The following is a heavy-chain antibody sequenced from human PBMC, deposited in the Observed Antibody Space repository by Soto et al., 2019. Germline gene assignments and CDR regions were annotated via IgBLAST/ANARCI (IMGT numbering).Heavy chain of an antibody. CDR3: AKDRGIVVTAGDAFAV. D-gene: IGHD3-16*02. J-gene: IGHJ3*01. Sequence: GGSLRLSCASSGFSLSMSAVNWVRLAPGKGLEWVSYISDSGDRTYYADSVKGRFTISRDRSKNTVSLQMDSLRAEDTAVYYCAKDRGIVVTAGDAFAVCVHGTIATV. CDR1: GFSLSMSA. CDR2: ISDSGDRT. V-gene: IGHV3-23*01.